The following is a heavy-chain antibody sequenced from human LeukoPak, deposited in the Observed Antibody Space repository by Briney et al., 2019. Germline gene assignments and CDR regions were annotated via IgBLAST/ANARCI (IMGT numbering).Heavy chain of an antibody. CDR2: IIPIFGTA. J-gene: IGHJ4*02. CDR3: ARDFANYYDSSRLDY. V-gene: IGHV1-69*05. CDR1: RGTFSSYA. Sequence: SVKVSCKASRGTFSSYAISWVRQAPGQGLEWMGRIIPIFGTANYAQKFQGRVTITTDESTSTAYMELSSLRSEDTAVYYCARDFANYYDSSRLDYWGQGTLVTVSS. D-gene: IGHD3-22*01.